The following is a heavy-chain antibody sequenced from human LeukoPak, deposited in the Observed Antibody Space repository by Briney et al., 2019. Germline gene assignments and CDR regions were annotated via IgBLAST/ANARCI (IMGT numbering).Heavy chain of an antibody. CDR3: ARDGTHDYSNGPNWFDP. CDR2: ISSSSSYI. D-gene: IGHD4-11*01. V-gene: IGHV3-21*01. CDR1: GFTFSSYG. Sequence: GGSLRLSCAASGFTFSSYGMHWVRQAPGKGLEWVSSISSSSSYIYYADSVKGRFTISRDNAKNSLYLQMNSLRAEDTAVYYCARDGTHDYSNGPNWFDPWGQGTLVTVSS. J-gene: IGHJ5*02.